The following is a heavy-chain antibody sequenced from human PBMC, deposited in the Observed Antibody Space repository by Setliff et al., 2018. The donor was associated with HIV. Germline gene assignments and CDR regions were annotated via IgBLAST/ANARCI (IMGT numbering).Heavy chain of an antibody. CDR3: ASLQPDAVDV. CDR1: GYSFTTYW. V-gene: IGHV5-51*01. CDR2: IHPGDSET. Sequence: LKISCKGSGYSFTTYWIGWVRQMPGKGLEWMGIIHPGDSETRYSPSFQGQVIISADKSISTAYLQWSSLKASDTAMYYCASLQPDAVDVWGQGTTVTVS. J-gene: IGHJ6*02.